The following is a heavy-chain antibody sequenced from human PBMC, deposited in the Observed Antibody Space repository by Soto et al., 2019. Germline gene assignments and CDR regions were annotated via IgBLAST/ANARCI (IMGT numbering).Heavy chain of an antibody. J-gene: IGHJ1*01. CDR2: RSGDGRT. CDR3: AKDLGSSLLYYAEYFHY. Sequence: PGGSLRLSCVGSGFTFSDSFMAWVRQAPGKWLEWLSVRSGDGRTLYALSVTGRFTISRDNAKNSLYLQMNSLRAEDTDLYYCAKDLGSSLLYYAEYFHYWGQGTLLTVSS. CDR1: GFTFSDSF. V-gene: IGHV3-23*01. D-gene: IGHD1-26*01.